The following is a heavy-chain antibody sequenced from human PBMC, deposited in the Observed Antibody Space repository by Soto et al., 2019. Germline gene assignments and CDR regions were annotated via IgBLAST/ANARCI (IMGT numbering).Heavy chain of an antibody. Sequence: QVQLVQTGAEVKKPGASVKVPCKASGYTFTSYDINWVRQATGQGLEWMGWMNPNSGNTGNAQKLQGRVTMTRNTSISTAYMELSSLRSEDTAVYYCSREVNFYGLDVWGQGTTVTVSS. CDR3: SREVNFYGLDV. V-gene: IGHV1-8*01. CDR2: MNPNSGNT. J-gene: IGHJ6*02. CDR1: GYTFTSYD.